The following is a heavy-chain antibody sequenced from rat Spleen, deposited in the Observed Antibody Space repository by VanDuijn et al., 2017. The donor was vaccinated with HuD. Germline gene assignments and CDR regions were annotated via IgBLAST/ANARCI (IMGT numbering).Heavy chain of an antibody. J-gene: IGHJ2*01. CDR3: TTFITTKPGDY. CDR2: ISYEGDDT. D-gene: IGHD1-10*01. V-gene: IGHV5-20*01. Sequence: EVQLVEPGGGLVQPGRSLKLSCAASGFTFSNYGMAWVRQAPTKGLEWVTSISYEGDDTYYGDSVKGRFTISRDNAKSTLYLQMDSLRSEDTATYYCTTFITTKPGDYWGQGVMVTVSS. CDR1: GFTFSNYG.